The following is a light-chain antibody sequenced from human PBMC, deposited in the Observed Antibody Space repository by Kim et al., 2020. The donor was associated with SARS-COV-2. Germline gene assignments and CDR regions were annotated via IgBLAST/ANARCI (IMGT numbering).Light chain of an antibody. V-gene: IGLV1-40*01. J-gene: IGLJ1*01. CDR3: QSYDGSLGYV. Sequence: QSVLTQPPSVSGAPGQRVTISCTGSSSNIGAGYDVHWYQQLPGTAPKLLIYGNSNRPSGVPDRFSGSKSGTSASLAIPGLQAEDEADYYCQSYDGSLGYVFGTGTKVTVL. CDR1: SSNIGAGYD. CDR2: GNS.